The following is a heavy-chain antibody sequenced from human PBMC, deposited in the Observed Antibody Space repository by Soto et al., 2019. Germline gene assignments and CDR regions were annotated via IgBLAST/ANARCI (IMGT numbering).Heavy chain of an antibody. J-gene: IGHJ4*02. V-gene: IGHV4-39*01. CDR3: ARPLYDSSGYYWF. D-gene: IGHD3-22*01. CDR2: IYYSGST. Sequence: SETLSLTCTVSGGSISSSSYYWGWIRQPPGKGLEWIGSIYYSGSTYYNQSLKSRVTISVDTSKNQFSLKLSSVTAAYTAVYYCARPLYDSSGYYWFWGQGTLVTVSS. CDR1: GGSISSSSYY.